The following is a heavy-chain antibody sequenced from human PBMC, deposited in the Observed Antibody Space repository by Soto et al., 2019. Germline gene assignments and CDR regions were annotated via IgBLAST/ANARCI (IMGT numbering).Heavy chain of an antibody. Sequence: GSLRLSCAASGFTFSSFGMSWVRQGPGKGLEWVSFISGSGGSTYYADSVKGRFTISRDNSQTTLYLQMNNLRAEDTAVYYFAKDLFPISFYYDSSGHYYVYWGQGTLVTVSS. CDR1: GFTFSSFG. J-gene: IGHJ4*02. D-gene: IGHD3-22*01. CDR2: ISGSGGST. V-gene: IGHV3-23*01. CDR3: AKDLFPISFYYDSSGHYYVY.